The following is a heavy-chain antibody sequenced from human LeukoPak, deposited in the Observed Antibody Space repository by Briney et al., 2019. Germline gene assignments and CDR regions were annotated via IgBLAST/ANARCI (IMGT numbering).Heavy chain of an antibody. Sequence: PVGSLRLSCAASGFTLSSYEMNWVRQAPGKGLEWVSYISSSAGTTYYADSVKGRFTISRDNAKNSLYLQMNSLRAEDTAVYFCARQQQQLWYDWGQGTLVTVSS. J-gene: IGHJ4*02. CDR3: ARQQQQLWYD. CDR1: GFTLSSYE. V-gene: IGHV3-48*03. CDR2: ISSSAGTT. D-gene: IGHD5-18*01.